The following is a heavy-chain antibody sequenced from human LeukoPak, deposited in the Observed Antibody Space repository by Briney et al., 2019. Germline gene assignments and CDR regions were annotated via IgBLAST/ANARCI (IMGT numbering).Heavy chain of an antibody. Sequence: ASVKVSCKASGYTFTSYDINWVRQATGQGLEWMGWMNPNSGNTGYAQKFQGRVTMTRNTSISTAYMELSSLRSEDTAVYYCARDSSWLNYYYYYGMDVWGQGTTVTVSS. D-gene: IGHD6-13*01. J-gene: IGHJ6*02. CDR1: GYTFTSYD. CDR3: ARDSSWLNYYYYYGMDV. CDR2: MNPNSGNT. V-gene: IGHV1-8*01.